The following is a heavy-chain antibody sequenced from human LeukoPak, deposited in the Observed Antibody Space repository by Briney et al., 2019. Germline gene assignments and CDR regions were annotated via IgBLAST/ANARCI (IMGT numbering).Heavy chain of an antibody. J-gene: IGHJ5*02. D-gene: IGHD3-22*01. CDR1: GFTFNSYA. CDR2: ISGSGGST. CDR3: AKDRLTMIVGWFDP. V-gene: IGHV3-23*01. Sequence: GGSLRLSRAASGFTFNSYAMSWVRQAPGKGLEWVSAISGSGGSTYYADSVRGRFTISRDNSKNTLYLQMNSLRAEDTAVYYCAKDRLTMIVGWFDPWGQGTLVTVSS.